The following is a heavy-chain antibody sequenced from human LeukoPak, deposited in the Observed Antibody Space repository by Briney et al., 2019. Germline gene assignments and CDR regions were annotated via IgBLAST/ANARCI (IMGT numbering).Heavy chain of an antibody. Sequence: GGSLRLSCAASGFTFSSYSMNWVRQAPGKGLEWVSSISSSSSYIYYADSVKGRFTISRDNAKNSLYLQMNSLRAEDTAVYYCARETPRRGETRDGYRWGQGTLVTVSS. CDR2: ISSSSSYI. D-gene: IGHD5-24*01. CDR3: ARETPRRGETRDGYR. CDR1: GFTFSSYS. J-gene: IGHJ4*02. V-gene: IGHV3-21*01.